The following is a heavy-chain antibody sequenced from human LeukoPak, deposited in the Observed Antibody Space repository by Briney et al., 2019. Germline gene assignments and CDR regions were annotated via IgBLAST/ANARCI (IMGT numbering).Heavy chain of an antibody. CDR3: ASRYYDFWSGYYPY. V-gene: IGHV3-48*04. D-gene: IGHD3-3*01. Sequence: AGGSLRLSCAASGFTFSSYWMHWVRQAPGKGLEWVSYISSSGSTIYYADSVKGRFTISRDNAKNSLYLQMNSLRAEDTAVYYCASRYYDFWSGYYPYWGQGTLVTVSS. CDR2: ISSSGSTI. J-gene: IGHJ4*02. CDR1: GFTFSSYW.